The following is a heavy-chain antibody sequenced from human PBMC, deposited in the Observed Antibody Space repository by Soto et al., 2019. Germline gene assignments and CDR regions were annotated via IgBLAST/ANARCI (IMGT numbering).Heavy chain of an antibody. J-gene: IGHJ5*02. CDR1: GFTFSSYG. Sequence: GGSLRLSCAASGFTFSSYGMHWVRQAPGKGLEWVAVIWYDGSNKYYADSVKGRFTISRDNSKNTLYLQMNSLRAEDTAVYYCARDLSKQWLLTNWFDPWGQGTLVTVSS. CDR3: ARDLSKQWLLTNWFDP. D-gene: IGHD6-19*01. V-gene: IGHV3-33*01. CDR2: IWYDGSNK.